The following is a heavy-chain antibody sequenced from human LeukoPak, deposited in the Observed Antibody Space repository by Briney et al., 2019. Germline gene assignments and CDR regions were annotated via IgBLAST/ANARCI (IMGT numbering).Heavy chain of an antibody. J-gene: IGHJ3*02. CDR2: ISWNSGSI. D-gene: IGHD1-26*01. CDR1: GFTFDDYA. Sequence: PGRSLRLSCAASGFTFDDYAMHWVRQAPGKGLEWVSGISWNSGSIGYADSVKGRFTISRDNAKNSLYLQMNSLRAENTALYYCAKDMGYSGSGPDAFDIWGQGTMVTVSS. CDR3: AKDMGYSGSGPDAFDI. V-gene: IGHV3-9*01.